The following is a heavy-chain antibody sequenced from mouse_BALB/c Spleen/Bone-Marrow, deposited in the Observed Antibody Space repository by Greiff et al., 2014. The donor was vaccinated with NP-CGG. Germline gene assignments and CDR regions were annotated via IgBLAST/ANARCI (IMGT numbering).Heavy chain of an antibody. CDR3: ARWRQLGRLGFAY. D-gene: IGHD4-1*02. V-gene: IGHV3-8*02. CDR2: ISYSGST. J-gene: IGHJ3*01. Sequence: VQLKDSGPSLVKPSQTLSLTCSVTGDSITSGYWNWIRKFPGNKLEYMGYISYSGSTYYNPSLKSRISITRDTSKNQYYLQLNSVTTEDTATYYCARWRQLGRLGFAYWGQGTLVTVSA. CDR1: GDSITSGY.